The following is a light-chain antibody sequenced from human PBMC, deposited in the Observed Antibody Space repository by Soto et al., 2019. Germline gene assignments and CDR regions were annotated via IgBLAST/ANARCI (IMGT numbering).Light chain of an antibody. CDR3: QQYNDWPRT. V-gene: IGKV3-15*01. CDR2: GAS. J-gene: IGKJ1*01. Sequence: DIVLTHSPATLSVSPGERATLSCLASQSVSSNLSWYQQKPGQAPRLLIYGASTRATGIPARFSGGGSGTEFTLTINSLQSADFAVYYCQQYNDWPRTFGQGTKVDI. CDR1: QSVSSN.